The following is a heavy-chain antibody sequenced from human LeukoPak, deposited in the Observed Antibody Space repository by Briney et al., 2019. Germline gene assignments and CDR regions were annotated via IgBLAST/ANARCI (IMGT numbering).Heavy chain of an antibody. CDR2: ISSSSSNTI. D-gene: IGHD3-22*01. Sequence: GGSLRLSCAASGFTFSSYSMNWVRQAPGKGLEWVSYISSSSSNTIYYADSVKGRFTISRDNAKNSLYLQMNSLRAEDTAVYYCARDWRDSSGKFPNDAFDIWGQGTMVTVSS. CDR3: ARDWRDSSGKFPNDAFDI. J-gene: IGHJ3*02. CDR1: GFTFSSYS. V-gene: IGHV3-48*01.